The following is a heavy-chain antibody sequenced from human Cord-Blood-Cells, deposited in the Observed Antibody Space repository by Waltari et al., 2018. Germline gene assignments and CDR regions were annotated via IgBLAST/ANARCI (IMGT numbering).Heavy chain of an antibody. CDR2: IKQDGVKK. V-gene: IGHV3-7*01. J-gene: IGHJ4*02. Sequence: EVQLVESGGGLVRPGGSLRPSCAASGFTFSSYGMSWVGQAPGRGLGGVAKIKQDGVKKYYWDPLKGRSTTPGANAKNSWYLQWNGRGAKNPAVYNVAEGVDFDYWGREP. D-gene: IGHD2-15*01. CDR3: AEGVDFDY. CDR1: GFTFSSYG.